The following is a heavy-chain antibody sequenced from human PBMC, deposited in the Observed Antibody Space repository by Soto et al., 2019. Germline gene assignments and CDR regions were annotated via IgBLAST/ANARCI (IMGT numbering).Heavy chain of an antibody. Sequence: EVQLSESGGGLVQFGGSLRLSCEASGSSFSAYAINWVRQAPGKGLEWVSAIDRSGEIAYYADSVKGRFTISRDNAKTTLYLQMNSLRAADSAVYYCAKGGFWVHYGMDVWGPGTTVTVSS. V-gene: IGHV3-23*01. CDR2: IDRSGEIA. CDR1: GSSFSAYA. CDR3: AKGGFWVHYGMDV. D-gene: IGHD3-16*01. J-gene: IGHJ6*02.